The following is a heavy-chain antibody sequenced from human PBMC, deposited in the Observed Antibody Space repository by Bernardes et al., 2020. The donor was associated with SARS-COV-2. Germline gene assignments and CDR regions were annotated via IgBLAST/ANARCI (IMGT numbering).Heavy chain of an antibody. V-gene: IGHV3-21*01. CDR2: ISSSSSYI. D-gene: IGHD1-26*01. CDR3: ASLYGLGANLYYYYGMDV. J-gene: IGHJ6*02. CDR1: GFTFSSYS. Sequence: GGSLRLSCAASGFTFSSYSMNWVRQAPGKGLEWVSSISSSSSYIYYADSVKGRFTISRDNAKNSLYLQMNSLRAEDTAVYYCASLYGLGANLYYYYGMDVWGQGTTVTVSS.